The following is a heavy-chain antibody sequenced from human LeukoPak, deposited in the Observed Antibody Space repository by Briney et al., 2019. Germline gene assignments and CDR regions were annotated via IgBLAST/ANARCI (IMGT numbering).Heavy chain of an antibody. J-gene: IGHJ4*02. V-gene: IGHV4-61*01. CDR3: AREPYHSSSWYGIDY. CDR2: IYYSGST. D-gene: IGHD6-13*01. CDR1: GGSVSSGSYY. Sequence: SETLSLTCTVSGGSVSSGSYYWSWLRQPPGKGLEWIGYIYYSGSTNYNPSLKSRVTISVDTSKNQFSLKLSSVTAADTAVYYCAREPYHSSSWYGIDYWGQGTLVTVSS.